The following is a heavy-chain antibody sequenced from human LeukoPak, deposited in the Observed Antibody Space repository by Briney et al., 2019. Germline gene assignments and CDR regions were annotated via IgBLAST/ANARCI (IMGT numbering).Heavy chain of an antibody. CDR2: IYHSGST. CDR1: GGSISSSNW. J-gene: IGHJ3*02. V-gene: IGHV4-4*02. D-gene: IGHD6-19*01. Sequence: SGTLSLTCAVSGGSISSSNWWSWVRQPPGKGLEWIGEIYHSGSTNYNPSLKSRVTISVDKSKNQFSLKLSSVTAADTAVYYCARSSGYSSGWPNAFDIWGQGTMVTVSS. CDR3: ARSSGYSSGWPNAFDI.